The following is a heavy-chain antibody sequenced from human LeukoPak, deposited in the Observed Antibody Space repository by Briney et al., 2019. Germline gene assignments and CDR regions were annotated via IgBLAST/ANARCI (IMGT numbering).Heavy chain of an antibody. CDR3: AREILGGFNPGAY. D-gene: IGHD1-14*01. CDR1: PDSTTSNF. V-gene: IGHV4-4*02. J-gene: IGHJ4*02. CDR2: IHRSGSP. Sequence: SETLSLTCTVSPDSTTSNFWSWVRQPPGKGLEWIGEIHRSGSPNYNPSLQSRVTISIDRSRNQIALELSSVTAADTAVYYCAREILGGFNPGAYWGQGTLVTVSS.